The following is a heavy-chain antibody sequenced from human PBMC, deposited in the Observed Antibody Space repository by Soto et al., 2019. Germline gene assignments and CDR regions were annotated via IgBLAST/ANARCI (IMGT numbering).Heavy chain of an antibody. CDR2: INHSGST. J-gene: IGHJ3*02. D-gene: IGHD6-19*01. CDR1: GGSFSGYY. CDR3: GRGVYSSGWYKGEDHDVFHI. V-gene: IGHV4-34*01. Sequence: SETLSLTCAVYGGSFSGYYWSWIRQPPGKGLEWIGEINHSGSTNYNPSLKSRVTISVDTSKNQFSLKLSSVTAADTAVYYCGRGVYSSGWYKGEDHDVFHIGGQGTMATV.